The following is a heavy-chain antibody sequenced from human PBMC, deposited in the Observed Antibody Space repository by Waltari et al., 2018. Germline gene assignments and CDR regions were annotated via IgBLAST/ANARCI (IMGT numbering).Heavy chain of an antibody. V-gene: IGHV1-2*02. CDR2: INPLSGGT. D-gene: IGHD2-2*01. CDR3: ATAPDAFQIIN. J-gene: IGHJ4*02. Sequence: QVQLVQSGAEVKKPGASVKVSCKTSGYTFTGYYMYWVRQAPGQGLEWMGWINPLSGGTAYEQKFQGRVTPTRDTSISTAYMELNRLISDDSAMYYCATAPDAFQIINWGQGTLVTVSS. CDR1: GYTFTGYY.